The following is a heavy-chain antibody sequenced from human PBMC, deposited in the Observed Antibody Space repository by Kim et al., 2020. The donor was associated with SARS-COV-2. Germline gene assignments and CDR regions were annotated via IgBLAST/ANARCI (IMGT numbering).Heavy chain of an antibody. J-gene: IGHJ4*02. D-gene: IGHD2-2*01. V-gene: IGHV1-69*04. CDR3: ASYEYCSSTSCWLSGFDY. Sequence: SVKGSCKASGGTFSSYAISWVRQAPGQGLEWMGRIIPILGIANYAQKFQGRVTITADKSTSTAYMELSSLRSEDTAVYYCASYEYCSSTSCWLSGFDYWGQGTLVTVSS. CDR2: IIPILGIA. CDR1: GGTFSSYA.